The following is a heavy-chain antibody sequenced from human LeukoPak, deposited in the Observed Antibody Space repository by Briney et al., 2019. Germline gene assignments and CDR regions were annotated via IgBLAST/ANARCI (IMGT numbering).Heavy chain of an antibody. Sequence: GGSLRLSCTTSGFTFGDYAMSWVRQAPGKGLEWVGFIRSKAYGGTTEYAASVKGGFTISRDDAKSIAYLQMNSLKTEDTAVYYCTRTAVPAAPVDYWGQGTLVTVSS. CDR3: TRTAVPAAPVDY. D-gene: IGHD2-2*01. V-gene: IGHV3-49*04. CDR2: IRSKAYGGTT. J-gene: IGHJ4*02. CDR1: GFTFGDYA.